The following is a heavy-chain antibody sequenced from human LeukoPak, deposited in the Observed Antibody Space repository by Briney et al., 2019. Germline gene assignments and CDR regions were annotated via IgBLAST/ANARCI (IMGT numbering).Heavy chain of an antibody. CDR1: GYTFTGYY. CDR3: ARLPFPGIAVAGPFDY. V-gene: IGHV1-2*02. Sequence: ASVKVSCKASGYTFTGYYMHWVRQAPGQGLEWIGWINPNSGGTNYAQKFQGRVTMTRDTSISTAYMELSRLRSDDTAVYYCARLPFPGIAVAGPFDYWGQGTLVTVSS. D-gene: IGHD6-19*01. J-gene: IGHJ4*02. CDR2: INPNSGGT.